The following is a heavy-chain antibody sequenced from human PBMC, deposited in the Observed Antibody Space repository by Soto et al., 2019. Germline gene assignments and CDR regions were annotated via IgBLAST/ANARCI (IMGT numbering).Heavy chain of an antibody. D-gene: IGHD6-6*01. CDR2: IKQDGSEK. Sequence: EVQLVESGGGLVQPGGSLRLSCAASGFTFSSYWMSWVRQAPGKGLEWVANIKQDGSEKYYVDSVKGRFTISRDNAKNSLYLQMYSLRAEDTAVYYCARDRVWWYSSSSFDYWGQGTLVTVSS. CDR1: GFTFSSYW. V-gene: IGHV3-7*01. CDR3: ARDRVWWYSSSSFDY. J-gene: IGHJ4*02.